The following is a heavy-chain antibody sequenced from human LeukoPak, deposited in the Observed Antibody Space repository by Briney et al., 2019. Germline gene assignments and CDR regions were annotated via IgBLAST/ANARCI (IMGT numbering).Heavy chain of an antibody. Sequence: ASVKVSCKASVGTFSSYAISWVRQAPGQGLEWMGGIIPIFGTANYAQKFQGRVTITADESTSTAYMELSSLRSEDTAVYYCASLLRYFDWLFAFDIWGQGAMVTVSS. D-gene: IGHD3-9*01. CDR2: IIPIFGTA. CDR3: ASLLRYFDWLFAFDI. V-gene: IGHV1-69*13. J-gene: IGHJ3*02. CDR1: VGTFSSYA.